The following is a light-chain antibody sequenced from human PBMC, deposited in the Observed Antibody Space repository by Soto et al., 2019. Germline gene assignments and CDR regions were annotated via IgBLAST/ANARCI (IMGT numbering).Light chain of an antibody. Sequence: EIVFTQSPGTLSLSPGERATLACWASQSVTTSYLAWYQRKPGQAPRLLIYGASSRATGIPNRFSGSGSGTDFTLTISRLEPEDCAVYYCQHYGSSPRFGQGTKVDIK. CDR2: GAS. V-gene: IGKV3-20*01. CDR1: QSVTTSY. CDR3: QHYGSSPR. J-gene: IGKJ1*01.